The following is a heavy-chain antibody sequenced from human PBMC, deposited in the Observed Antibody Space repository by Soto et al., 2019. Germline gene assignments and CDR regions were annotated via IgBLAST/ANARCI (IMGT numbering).Heavy chain of an antibody. CDR2: ISGSGGGT. D-gene: IGHD2-21*02. V-gene: IGHV3-23*01. Sequence: GGSLRLSCAASGFSFSSHVMSWVRQAPGKGLEWVSSISGSGGGTYYADSVKGRFIISRDNSKNTLDLQMNSLRVEDTAVYYCAGDRGDSIEYWGQGIQVTVSS. J-gene: IGHJ4*02. CDR3: AGDRGDSIEY. CDR1: GFSFSSHV.